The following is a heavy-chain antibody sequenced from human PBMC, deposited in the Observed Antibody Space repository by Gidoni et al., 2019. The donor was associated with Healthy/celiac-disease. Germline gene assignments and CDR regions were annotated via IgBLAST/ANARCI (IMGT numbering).Heavy chain of an antibody. Sequence: EVQLVESGGGFVQPGGSLRLSCADSGFTDSSHYMSWVRQAPGKGLEWFVVIYSGGSTYYADSVKGRFTISRENSKNTLYLQMNSLRAEDTAGYYCAREDSSSSTGGMDVWGQGTTVTVSS. CDR2: IYSGGST. D-gene: IGHD6-6*01. CDR1: GFTDSSHY. J-gene: IGHJ6*02. V-gene: IGHV3-66*01. CDR3: AREDSSSSTGGMDV.